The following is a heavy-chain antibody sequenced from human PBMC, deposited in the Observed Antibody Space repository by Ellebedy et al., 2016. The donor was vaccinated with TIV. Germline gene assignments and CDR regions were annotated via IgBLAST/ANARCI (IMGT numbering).Heavy chain of an antibody. Sequence: ASVKVSCKASGYTFTAYYIHWVRQAPGQGLEWMGWINPDSGGTNFAQKFQGRVTMTRDASINTAYMQFSRLQSDDTAVYHCARVRRGSSGMDVWGQGTTVTVSS. J-gene: IGHJ6*02. D-gene: IGHD6-13*01. V-gene: IGHV1-2*02. CDR3: ARVRRGSSGMDV. CDR2: INPDSGGT. CDR1: GYTFTAYY.